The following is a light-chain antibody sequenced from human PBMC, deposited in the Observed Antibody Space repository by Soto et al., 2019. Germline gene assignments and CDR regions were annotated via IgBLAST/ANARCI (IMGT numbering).Light chain of an antibody. CDR3: QTWDTDIRV. CDR2: VDSDGSH. Sequence: QLVLTQSPSASASLGGSVKFTCTLSSGHSIYTIAWHQQQPGKGPRYLMKVDSDGSHKKGDGIPDRFSGSSSGAERYLTISSLQSGDDADYYCQTWDTDIRVFGGGTKLTVL. J-gene: IGLJ3*02. CDR1: SGHSIYT. V-gene: IGLV4-69*01.